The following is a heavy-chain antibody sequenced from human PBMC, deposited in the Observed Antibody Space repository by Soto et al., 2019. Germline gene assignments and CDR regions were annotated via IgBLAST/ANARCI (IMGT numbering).Heavy chain of an antibody. CDR3: ARDLCSSSCFWFDP. CDR2: IYYSGST. CDR1: GGSISSYY. V-gene: IGHV4-59*01. D-gene: IGHD6-13*01. Sequence: SETLSLTCTVSGGSISSYYWSWIRQPPGKGLEWIGYIYYSGSTNYNPSLKSRVTISVDTSKNQFSLKLSSVTAADTAVYYCARDLCSSSCFWFDPWGQGTLVTVSS. J-gene: IGHJ5*02.